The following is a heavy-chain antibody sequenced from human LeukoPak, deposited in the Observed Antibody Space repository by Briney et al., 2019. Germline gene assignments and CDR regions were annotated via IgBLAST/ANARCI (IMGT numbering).Heavy chain of an antibody. Sequence: SETLSLTCTVSGGSITSDYWTWIRQSPGKGLEWIGYFYYSGSTQHSPALKSRVSISGDTSKNQFFLRLTSLTAADTAVYFCARGTLEGYSSGWPFLDYWGQGTLVTVSS. J-gene: IGHJ4*02. CDR1: GGSITSDY. CDR3: ARGTLEGYSSGWPFLDY. CDR2: FYYSGST. V-gene: IGHV4-59*01. D-gene: IGHD6-19*01.